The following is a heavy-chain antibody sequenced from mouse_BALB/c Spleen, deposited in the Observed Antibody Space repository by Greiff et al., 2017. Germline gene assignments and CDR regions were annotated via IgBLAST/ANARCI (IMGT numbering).Heavy chain of an antibody. J-gene: IGHJ3*01. CDR1: GFTFSSYA. Sequence: EVKLMESGGGLVKPGGSLKLSCAASGFTFSSYAMSWVRQTPEKRLEWVASISSGGSTYYPDSVKGRFTITRDNARNILYLQMSSLRSEDTAMYYCDRGRGYPFAYWGQGTLVTVSA. CDR2: ISSGGST. V-gene: IGHV5-6-5*01. CDR3: DRGRGYPFAY. D-gene: IGHD2-2*01.